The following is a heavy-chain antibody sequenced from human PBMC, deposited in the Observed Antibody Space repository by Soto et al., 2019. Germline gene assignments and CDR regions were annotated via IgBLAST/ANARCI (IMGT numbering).Heavy chain of an antibody. V-gene: IGHV3-30*04. CDR2: ISYDGRNK. CDR1: EVSVSSYI. CDR3: AREQDIVLMAYAATPPEYYFDY. Sequence: RLSSAASEVSVSSYILPAVRETPGKGLEWVADISYDGRNKYYADSVKGQFTITRDNSPNTLYLQMNSLRAEDTGVYYCAREQDIVLMAYAATPPEYYFDYWGQGTLVNVSP. D-gene: IGHD2-8*01. J-gene: IGHJ4*02.